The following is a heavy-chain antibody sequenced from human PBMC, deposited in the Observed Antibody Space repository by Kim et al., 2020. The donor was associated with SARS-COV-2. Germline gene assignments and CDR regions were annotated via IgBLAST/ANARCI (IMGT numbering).Heavy chain of an antibody. CDR3: ARDGSSSWSFDS. CDR2: ISYDGGSK. Sequence: GGSLRLSCAASGFTFSSYAMHWVRQAPGKGREWVAVISYDGGSKYYADSVKGRFTISRDNSKNTLYLQMNSLRAEDTAVYYCARDGSSSWSFDSCGQGTLRTVSS. CDR1: GFTFSSYA. D-gene: IGHD6-13*01. J-gene: IGHJ4*02. V-gene: IGHV3-30*04.